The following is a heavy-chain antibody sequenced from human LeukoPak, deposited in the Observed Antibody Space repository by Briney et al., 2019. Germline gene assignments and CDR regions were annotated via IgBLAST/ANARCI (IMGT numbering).Heavy chain of an antibody. CDR1: GINFRTSV. CDR3: AREGGRAAAGRFDY. D-gene: IGHD6-13*01. CDR2: IQNDGSDK. Sequence: GGSLRLSCAASGINFRTSVMHWVRQAPGKGLEWVTFIQNDGSDKYYAASVKGRFTISRDNSKNTVYLHMNSLRADDTALYYCAREGGRAAAGRFDYWGQRTLVTVSS. V-gene: IGHV3-30*02. J-gene: IGHJ4*02.